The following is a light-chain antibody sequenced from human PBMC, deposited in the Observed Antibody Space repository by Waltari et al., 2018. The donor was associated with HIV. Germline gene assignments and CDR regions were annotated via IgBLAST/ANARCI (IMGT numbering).Light chain of an antibody. Sequence: ITISCTGASSDVGCYDCISWYQQHPGKAPRLIIYEVTNRPSGVSNRFFGSKSANTASLTISGLQADDEADYYCSYTGTNSLHFGGGTKVTVL. J-gene: IGLJ2*01. CDR2: EVT. CDR3: CSYTGTNSLH. V-gene: IGLV2-14*01. CDR1: SSDVGCYDC.